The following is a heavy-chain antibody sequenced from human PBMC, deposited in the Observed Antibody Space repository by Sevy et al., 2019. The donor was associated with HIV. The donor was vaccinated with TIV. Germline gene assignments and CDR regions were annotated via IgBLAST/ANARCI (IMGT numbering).Heavy chain of an antibody. J-gene: IGHJ6*02. V-gene: IGHV3-15*01. CDR1: GFSLSHAS. D-gene: IGHD2-8*02. Sequence: GGSLRLSCAASGFSLSHASMTWVRQAPGKGLEWVGRIKGKPDGGTIDYAAPVKGRFTISRDDSKNTLYLQMNSLKTEDTAVYYCSTDPIIVLLVTDGMDVWGQGTTVTVSS. CDR3: STDPIIVLLVTDGMDV. CDR2: IKGKPDGGTI.